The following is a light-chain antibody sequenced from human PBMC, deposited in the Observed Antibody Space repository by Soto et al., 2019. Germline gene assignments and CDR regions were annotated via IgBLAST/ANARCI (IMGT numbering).Light chain of an antibody. Sequence: VMTQSHATLSVSPGERATLSCRASQSVSSNLAWYQQKPGQAPRLLIYGASGRATGIPDRFSGSGSGTDFTLTISRLEPEDFAVYYCQQYGSLSWTFGQGTKVDIK. J-gene: IGKJ1*01. CDR2: GAS. CDR3: QQYGSLSWT. CDR1: QSVSSN. V-gene: IGKV3-20*01.